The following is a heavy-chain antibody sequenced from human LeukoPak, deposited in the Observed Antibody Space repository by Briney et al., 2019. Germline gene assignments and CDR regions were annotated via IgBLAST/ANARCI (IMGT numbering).Heavy chain of an antibody. D-gene: IGHD3-16*01. CDR1: GFTLSDHY. CDR3: VSKITTSYS. V-gene: IGHV3-72*01. Sequence: PGGSLRLSCAASGFTLSDHYMDWVRQAPGKGLEWVGRTRNKVTSYSTEYAASVKGRFSTSRDDSKSSLYLQLNSLKTEKKAVYYGVSKITTSYSSGQGTLVIVSS. J-gene: IGHJ4*02. CDR2: TRNKVTSYST.